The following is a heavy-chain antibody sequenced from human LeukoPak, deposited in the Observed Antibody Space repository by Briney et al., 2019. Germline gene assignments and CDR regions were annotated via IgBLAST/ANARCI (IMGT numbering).Heavy chain of an antibody. Sequence: ASVKVSCKASGYTFTSYGISWVRQAPGQGLEWMGWISAYNGNTNYAQKLQGRVTMTRDTSISTAYMELSRLRSDDTAVYYCARGRDGYNYDDAFDIWGQGTMVTVSS. V-gene: IGHV1-18*01. CDR1: GYTFTSYG. CDR2: ISAYNGNT. D-gene: IGHD5-24*01. J-gene: IGHJ3*02. CDR3: ARGRDGYNYDDAFDI.